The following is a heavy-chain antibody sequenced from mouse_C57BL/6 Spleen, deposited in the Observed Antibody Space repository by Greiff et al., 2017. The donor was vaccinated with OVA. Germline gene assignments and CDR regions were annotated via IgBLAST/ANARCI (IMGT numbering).Heavy chain of an antibody. D-gene: IGHD3-3*01. J-gene: IGHJ4*01. Sequence: QVHVKQSGAELVKPGASVKISCKASGYAFSSYWMNWVKQRPGKGLEWIGQIYPGDGDTNYNGKFKGKATLTADKSSSTAYMQLSSLTSEDSAVYFCARSEGDYAMDYWGQGTSVTVSS. CDR2: IYPGDGDT. CDR3: ARSEGDYAMDY. CDR1: GYAFSSYW. V-gene: IGHV1-80*01.